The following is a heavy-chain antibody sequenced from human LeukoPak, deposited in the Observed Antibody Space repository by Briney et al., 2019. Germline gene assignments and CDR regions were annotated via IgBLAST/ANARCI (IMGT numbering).Heavy chain of an antibody. J-gene: IGHJ4*02. CDR3: TSDRNSPLDY. CDR1: GFTFSIAW. CDR2: IKSKTDDGTT. V-gene: IGHV3-15*01. Sequence: GGSLKLSCAASGFTFSIAWMSWVRQVPGKGLEWVGRIKSKTDDGTTDYAAPVKGRFTISRDDSKNTLYLQMNSLKIEDTAVYYCTSDRNSPLDYWGQGTLVTVSS.